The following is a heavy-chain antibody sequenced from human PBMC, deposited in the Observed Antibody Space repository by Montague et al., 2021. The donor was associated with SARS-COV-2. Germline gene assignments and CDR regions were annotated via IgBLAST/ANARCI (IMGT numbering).Heavy chain of an antibody. J-gene: IGHJ3*02. Sequence: SLRLSCAVYGFTFSSYPIHWVRQAPGKGLEWVAVISYDGSDSFYLDSVKVRFALSRDDSKTTVYLQMNSLRNDDTAVYFCSRSAMGATAHSDAFDMWGRGTMVTVSS. D-gene: IGHD1-26*01. CDR1: GFTFSSYP. CDR3: SRSAMGATAHSDAFDM. CDR2: ISYDGSDS. V-gene: IGHV3-30*09.